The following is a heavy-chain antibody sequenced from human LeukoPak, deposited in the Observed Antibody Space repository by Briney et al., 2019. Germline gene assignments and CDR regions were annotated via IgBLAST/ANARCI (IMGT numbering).Heavy chain of an antibody. V-gene: IGHV3-30*18. Sequence: GGSLRLSCAASGFTFSGYGMHWARQAPGKGLEWVAVISYDGSNKYYADSVKGRFTISRDNSKNTLYLQMNSLRAEDTAVYYCAKLPIAAADSFDYWGQGTLVTVSS. J-gene: IGHJ4*02. CDR1: GFTFSGYG. CDR3: AKLPIAAADSFDY. D-gene: IGHD6-13*01. CDR2: ISYDGSNK.